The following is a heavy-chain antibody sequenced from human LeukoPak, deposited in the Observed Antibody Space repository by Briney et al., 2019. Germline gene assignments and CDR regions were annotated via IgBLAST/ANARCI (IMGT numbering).Heavy chain of an antibody. CDR3: AKWSVLPPYVNYYYMDV. D-gene: IGHD3-3*01. V-gene: IGHV3-30*02. CDR2: IRYDGSNK. Sequence: PGGSLRLSCAASGFTFSSYAMHWVRQAPGKGLEWVAFIRYDGSNKYYADSVKGRFTISRDNSKNTLYLQMNSLRAEDTAVYYCAKWSVLPPYVNYYYMDVWGKGTTVTISS. J-gene: IGHJ6*03. CDR1: GFTFSSYA.